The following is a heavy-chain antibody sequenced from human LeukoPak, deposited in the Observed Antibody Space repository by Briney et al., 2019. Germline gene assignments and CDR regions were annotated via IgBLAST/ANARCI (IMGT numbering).Heavy chain of an antibody. V-gene: IGHV3-23*01. D-gene: IGHD3-9*01. CDR1: GFTFSSYA. Sequence: PGGSLRLSCAASGFTFSSYALSWVRQAPGKGLEWVSAISGSGGSTDYADSVKGRFTISRDNSKNTLYLQMNSLRAEDTAVYYCAKENYDILTGYPIDYGGRGTLVTVSS. CDR2: ISGSGGST. CDR3: AKENYDILTGYPIDY. J-gene: IGHJ4*02.